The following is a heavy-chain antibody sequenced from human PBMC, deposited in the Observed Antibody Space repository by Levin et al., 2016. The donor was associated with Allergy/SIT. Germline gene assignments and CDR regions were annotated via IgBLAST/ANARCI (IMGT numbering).Heavy chain of an antibody. CDR2: IYSSGST. D-gene: IGHD3-10*01. V-gene: IGHV4-61*10. Sequence: SETLSLTCTVSGVSVTTGSYFWTWIRQPAGKGLEWIGRIYSSGSTNYNPSLKSRVTLSVDTSRNQFSLRVTSVTAADTAVYYCAREAAMVWGLIDYWGQGTLVTVSS. CDR1: GVSVTTGSYF. CDR3: AREAAMVWGLIDY. J-gene: IGHJ4*02.